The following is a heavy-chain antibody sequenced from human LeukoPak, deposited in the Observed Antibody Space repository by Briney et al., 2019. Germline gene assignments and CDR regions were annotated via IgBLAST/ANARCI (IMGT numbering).Heavy chain of an antibody. J-gene: IGHJ3*02. CDR3: ARHDYGDYGGAFDI. CDR1: GGSISSSSYY. Sequence: PSETLSLTCTVSGGSISSSSYYWGWIRQPPGKGLEWIGSIYYSGSTYYNPSLKSRVTISVDTSKNQFSLKLSSVIAADTAVYYCARHDYGDYGGAFDIWGQGTMVTVSS. CDR2: IYYSGST. D-gene: IGHD4-17*01. V-gene: IGHV4-39*01.